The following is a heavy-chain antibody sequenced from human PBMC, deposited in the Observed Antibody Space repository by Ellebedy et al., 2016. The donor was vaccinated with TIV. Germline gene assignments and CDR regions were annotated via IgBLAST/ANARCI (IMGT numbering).Heavy chain of an antibody. CDR3: AKCSRVYYFHMDV. CDR1: GGSISSSSYY. D-gene: IGHD3-10*02. CDR2: IYYSGNT. Sequence: GSLRLSXTVSGGSISSSSYYWGWIRQPPGKGLEWIGSIYYSGNTYYNPSLKSRVTISVDTSKNQFSLKLSSVTAADTAVYYCAKCSRVYYFHMDVWGKGTTVTVSS. V-gene: IGHV4-39*01. J-gene: IGHJ6*03.